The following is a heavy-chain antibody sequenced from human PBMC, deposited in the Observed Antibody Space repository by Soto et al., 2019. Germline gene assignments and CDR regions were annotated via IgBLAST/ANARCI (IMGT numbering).Heavy chain of an antibody. V-gene: IGHV2-5*02. CDR1: GFSLSTSGVG. D-gene: IGHD4-17*01. CDR3: AHSSHTGPTVTSDYYGMDV. CDR2: IYWDDDK. Sequence: QITLKESGPTLVKPTQTLTLTCTFSGFSLSTSGVGVGWIRQPPGKALECLALIYWDDDKRYSPSLKSRPTITKDTSKNQVVLTMTNMDPVDTATYYCAHSSHTGPTVTSDYYGMDVWGQGTTVTVSS. J-gene: IGHJ6*02.